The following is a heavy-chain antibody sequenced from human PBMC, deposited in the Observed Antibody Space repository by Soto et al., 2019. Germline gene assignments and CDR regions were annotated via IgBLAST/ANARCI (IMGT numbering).Heavy chain of an antibody. J-gene: IGHJ4*02. CDR3: TANDHDDHTNFDQ. CDR2: IRSKANNYAT. V-gene: IGHV3-73*01. CDR1: GFTFSGSS. D-gene: IGHD3-16*01. Sequence: EVQLVESEGGLVQPGGSLKLSCAASGFTFSGSSMHWVRRASGKGLEWVGRIRSKANNYATAYAASVKGRFTISRDDSKNTAYLQMNSLKAEDTAVYYCTANDHDDHTNFDQWGQGTLVTVSS.